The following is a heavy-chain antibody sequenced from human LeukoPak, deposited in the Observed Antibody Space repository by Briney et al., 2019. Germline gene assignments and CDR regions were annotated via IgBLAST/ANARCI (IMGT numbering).Heavy chain of an antibody. Sequence: PGGSLRLSCAASGFTFKNFWMSWVRQAPGKGLEWVADIKEDASKIYYLDSVKGRFTISRDNAKNSLYLQMNSLRAEDTAVYYCARDGDGLTFPTDSRRQGTLVTVSS. CDR1: GFTFKNFW. D-gene: IGHD2-21*01. V-gene: IGHV3-7*01. CDR2: IKEDASKI. J-gene: IGHJ4*02. CDR3: ARDGDGLTFPTDS.